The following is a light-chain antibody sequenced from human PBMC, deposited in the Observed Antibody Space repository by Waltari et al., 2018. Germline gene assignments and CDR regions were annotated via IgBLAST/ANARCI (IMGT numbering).Light chain of an antibody. V-gene: IGKV4-1*01. CDR3: QHYYSSPLT. CDR1: QSVLDTSNNRNY. J-gene: IGKJ4*01. Sequence: DIVMTQSPESLAVSLGERATINRKSSQSVLDTSNNRNYLAWYQHKPGQPPRLLFYWASIREFGVPDRFSGSGSGTDFTLTISSLQAEDVAVYYCQHYYSSPLTFGGGTKVEIK. CDR2: WAS.